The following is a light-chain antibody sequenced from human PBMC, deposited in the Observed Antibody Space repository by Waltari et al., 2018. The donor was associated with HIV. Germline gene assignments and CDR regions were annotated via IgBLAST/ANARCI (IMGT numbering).Light chain of an antibody. V-gene: IGKV3-15*01. CDR2: GAS. CDR1: QSLHRN. CDR3: QQYNNWPPVLT. J-gene: IGKJ3*01. Sequence: EIVMTQSPATLSVSPGERVTLSCRASQSLHRNLAWYQQKPGQPPRLLIYGASTRATGGPARFSGSGSGTEFTLTRSSLQSEDFAVYYCQQYNNWPPVLTFGPGTKVDIK.